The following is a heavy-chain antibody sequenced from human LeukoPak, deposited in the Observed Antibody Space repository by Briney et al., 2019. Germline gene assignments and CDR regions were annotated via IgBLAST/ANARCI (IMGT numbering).Heavy chain of an antibody. CDR3: AKYYYGSGSYYNVKLYNWFDP. V-gene: IGHV3-23*01. D-gene: IGHD3-10*01. J-gene: IGHJ5*02. CDR1: GFTFSSYA. CDR2: ISGSGGST. Sequence: GGSLRLSCAPSGFTFSSYAMSWVRQAPGKGLEWVSAISGSGGSTYYADSVKGRFTISRDNSKNTLYLQMNSLRAEDTAVYYCAKYYYGSGSYYNVKLYNWFDPWGQGTLATVSS.